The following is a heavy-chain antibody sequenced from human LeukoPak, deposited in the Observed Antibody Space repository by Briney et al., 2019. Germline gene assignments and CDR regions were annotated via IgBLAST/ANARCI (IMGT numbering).Heavy chain of an antibody. D-gene: IGHD3-10*01. CDR2: INPSGGST. J-gene: IGHJ4*02. Sequence: ASVKVSCKASGYTFTSYYMHWVRQAPGQGLEWMGIINPSGGSTSYAQKFQGRVTMTRDMSTSTVYMELSSLRSEDTAVYYCARDHEKGDYYGSGSDYWGQGTLVTVSS. V-gene: IGHV1-46*01. CDR3: ARDHEKGDYYGSGSDY. CDR1: GYTFTSYY.